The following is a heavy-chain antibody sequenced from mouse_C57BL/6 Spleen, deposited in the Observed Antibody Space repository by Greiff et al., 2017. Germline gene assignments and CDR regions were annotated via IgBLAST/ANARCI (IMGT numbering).Heavy chain of an antibody. Sequence: DVKLVESEGGLVQPGSSMKLSCTASGFTFSDYYMAWVRQVPEKGLEWVANINYDGSSTYYLDSLKSRFIISRDNAKNILYLQMSSLKSEDTATYYCARGDDEGFAYWGQGTLVTVSA. J-gene: IGHJ3*01. D-gene: IGHD2-12*01. V-gene: IGHV5-16*01. CDR2: INYDGSST. CDR1: GFTFSDYY. CDR3: ARGDDEGFAY.